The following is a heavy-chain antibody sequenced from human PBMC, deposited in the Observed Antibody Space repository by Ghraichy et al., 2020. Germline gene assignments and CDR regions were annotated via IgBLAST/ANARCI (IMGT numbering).Heavy chain of an antibody. D-gene: IGHD2-2*02. V-gene: IGHV1-18*04. CDR2: ISGYNGNT. CDR1: GYTFIDYG. J-gene: IGHJ6*02. CDR3: ARGDCSSTSCYMVGYNGVDV. Sequence: ASVKVSCKASGYTFIDYGISWVRQAPGQGLAWMGWISGYNGNTKFAQKLQGRVTMTTDTSTSTAYMELRSLRSDDTAEYYCARGDCSSTSCYMVGYNGVDVWGQGTTVTVSS.